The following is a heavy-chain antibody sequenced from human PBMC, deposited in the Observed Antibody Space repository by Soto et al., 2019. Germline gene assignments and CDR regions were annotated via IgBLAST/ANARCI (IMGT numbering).Heavy chain of an antibody. Sequence: HPWGSLRPSCADSGFTFSSYAIHYFRHSPFKWLEWVAVISYDGSNKYYADSVKGRFTISRDNSKNTLYLQMNSLRAEDTAVYYCAREGQAGRETYDFWSGPLTYYYYYGMDVWGQGTTVTVSS. D-gene: IGHD3-3*01. CDR2: ISYDGSNK. CDR1: GFTFSSYA. V-gene: IGHV3-30-3*01. J-gene: IGHJ6*02. CDR3: AREGQAGRETYDFWSGPLTYYYYYGMDV.